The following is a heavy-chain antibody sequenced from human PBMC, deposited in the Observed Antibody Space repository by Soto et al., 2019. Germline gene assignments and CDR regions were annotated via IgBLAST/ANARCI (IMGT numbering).Heavy chain of an antibody. D-gene: IGHD4-17*01. CDR2: IGTAGDT. CDR1: GFTFSSYD. Sequence: SLRLSCAASGFTFSSYDMHWVRQATGKGLEWVSAIGTAGDTYYPGSVKGRFTISRENAKNSLYLQMNSLRAGDTAVYYCARVTTGYWYFDLWGRGTLVTVSS. V-gene: IGHV3-13*01. J-gene: IGHJ2*01. CDR3: ARVTTGYWYFDL.